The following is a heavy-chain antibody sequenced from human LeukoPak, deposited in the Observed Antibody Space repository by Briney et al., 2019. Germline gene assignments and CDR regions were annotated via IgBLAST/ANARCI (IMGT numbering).Heavy chain of an antibody. Sequence: PGRSLRLSCAASGFTFSSYGMHWVRQAPGKGLEWVAVIWYDGSNKYYADSVKGRFTISRDNAKNSLYLQMNSLRAEDTAVYYCAREGSSWLDDAFDIWGQGTMVTVSS. D-gene: IGHD6-13*01. V-gene: IGHV3-33*01. CDR3: AREGSSWLDDAFDI. CDR1: GFTFSSYG. J-gene: IGHJ3*02. CDR2: IWYDGSNK.